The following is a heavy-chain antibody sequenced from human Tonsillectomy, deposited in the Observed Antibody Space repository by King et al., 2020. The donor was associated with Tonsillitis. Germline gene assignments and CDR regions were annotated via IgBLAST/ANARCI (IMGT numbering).Heavy chain of an antibody. J-gene: IGHJ6*02. V-gene: IGHV3-30*04. D-gene: IGHD3-3*01. CDR2: ISYDGSNK. Sequence: VQLVQSGGGVVQPGRSLRLSCAASGFTFSSYAMHWVRQAPGKGLEWVAVISYDGSNKYYADSVKGRFTISRDNSKNTLSLQMNSLRAEDTAVYYCAREVAVFWSGYLTYYYYGMDVWGQGTTVTVSS. CDR1: GFTFSSYA. CDR3: AREVAVFWSGYLTYYYYGMDV.